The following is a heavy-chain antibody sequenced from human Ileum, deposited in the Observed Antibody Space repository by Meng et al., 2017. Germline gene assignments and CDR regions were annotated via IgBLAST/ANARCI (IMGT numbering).Heavy chain of an antibody. Sequence: VDSVASVVHTGGASWLSGAATGFKFGSCCVPRGGEAQGQGLVWVTRINADGSTIDYADSVKGRFTISRDNAKNTLYLQMNSLRAEDTDVYYCATAGAYRFDYWGQGTLVTVSS. CDR3: ATAGAYRFDY. V-gene: IGHV3-74*01. J-gene: IGHJ4*02. CDR2: INADGSTI. D-gene: IGHD3-16*02. CDR1: GFKFGSCC.